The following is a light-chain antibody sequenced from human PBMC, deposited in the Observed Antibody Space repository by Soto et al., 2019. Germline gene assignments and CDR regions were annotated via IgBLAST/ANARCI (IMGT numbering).Light chain of an antibody. V-gene: IGKV1-12*01. CDR2: AAS. CDR1: QGISTY. Sequence: DIQMTQSPSSVSASIGDRVSITCRASQGISTYLGWYQQKPGKAPKLLIYAASSLQTGVPSRFSGSGSGTDFTLTISSLQPEDFGTYYCQQAISFPITFGQGTRLEN. J-gene: IGKJ5*01. CDR3: QQAISFPIT.